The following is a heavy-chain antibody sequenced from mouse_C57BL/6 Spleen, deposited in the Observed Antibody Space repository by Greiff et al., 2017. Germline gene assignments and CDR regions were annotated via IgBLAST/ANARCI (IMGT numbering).Heavy chain of an antibody. J-gene: IGHJ4*01. Sequence: QVQLQQSGAELARPGASVKMSCKASGYTFTSYTMHWVKQRPGQGLEWIGYINPSSGYTKYNQKFKDKATLTADKSSSTAYMQLSSLTSEDSAVYYCARSRREGYAMDYWGQGTSVTVSS. CDR2: INPSSGYT. CDR1: GYTFTSYT. CDR3: ARSRREGYAMDY. V-gene: IGHV1-4*01.